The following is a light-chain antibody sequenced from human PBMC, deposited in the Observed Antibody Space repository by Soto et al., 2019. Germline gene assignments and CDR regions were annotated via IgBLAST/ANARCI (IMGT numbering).Light chain of an antibody. CDR1: QSIRHY. Sequence: DIQMTQSPPTLSASVGDRVTITCRASQSIRHYLAWYQQMPGKAPKLLIYGASTLQSGVPSRFSGSGSGTEFTLTISSLQPDDFGTYFCQHNNSYSQTFGQGTKVDNK. V-gene: IGKV1-5*01. J-gene: IGKJ1*01. CDR2: GAS. CDR3: QHNNSYSQT.